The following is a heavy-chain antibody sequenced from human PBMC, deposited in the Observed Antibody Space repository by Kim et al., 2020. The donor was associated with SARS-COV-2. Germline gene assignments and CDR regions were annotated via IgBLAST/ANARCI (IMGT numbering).Heavy chain of an antibody. V-gene: IGHV3-33*01. Sequence: GGSLRLSCAASGFTFSSYGMHWVRQAPGKGLEWVAVIWYDGSNKYYADSVKGRFTISRDNSKNTLYLQMNSLRAEDTAVYYCARDRSIRELGYCSSTSCYSDWFDPWGQGTLVTVSS. CDR3: ARDRSIRELGYCSSTSCYSDWFDP. CDR2: IWYDGSNK. J-gene: IGHJ5*02. D-gene: IGHD2-2*02. CDR1: GFTFSSYG.